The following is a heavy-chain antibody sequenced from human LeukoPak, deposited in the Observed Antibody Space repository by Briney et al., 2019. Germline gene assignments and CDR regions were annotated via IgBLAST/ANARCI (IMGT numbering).Heavy chain of an antibody. CDR3: ARGEDYDILAGYSPIGYFDY. Sequence: GGSLTLSCAASGFTFSSYSMNWVRQAPGKGLEWVSSISSSSSNIYYADSGKGRFTTSRDNAKNSLYLQMNSRRAEDTAGYYWARGEDYDILAGYSPIGYFDYWGQGTLVTVSS. D-gene: IGHD3-9*01. CDR1: GFTFSSYS. CDR2: ISSSSSNI. V-gene: IGHV3-21*01. J-gene: IGHJ4*02.